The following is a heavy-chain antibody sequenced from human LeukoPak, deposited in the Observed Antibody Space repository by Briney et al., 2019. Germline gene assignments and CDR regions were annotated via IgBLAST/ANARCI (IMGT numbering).Heavy chain of an antibody. CDR3: ASFIAVAGTEFDY. CDR1: GYTFTNYY. D-gene: IGHD6-13*01. J-gene: IGHJ4*02. CDR2: TNPSGGST. V-gene: IGHV1-46*01. Sequence: ASVKVSCKASGYTFTNYYMHWVRHGPGQGLEWVGITNPSGGSTSYAQKFQGRLTMTRDTSTSTVYMDLSSLRSEDTAVYYCASFIAVAGTEFDYWGQGTLVTVSS.